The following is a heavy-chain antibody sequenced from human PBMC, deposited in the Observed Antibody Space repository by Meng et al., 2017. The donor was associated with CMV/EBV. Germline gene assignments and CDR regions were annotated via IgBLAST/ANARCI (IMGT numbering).Heavy chain of an antibody. CDR3: AGRYCSSTSCYTHEYGAFDI. Sequence: SVKVSCKASGGTFISYAISWVRQAPGQGLEWMGGIIPILGIANYAQKFQGRVTITADKSTSTAYMELSSLRSEDTAVYYCAGRYCSSTSCYTHEYGAFDIWGQGTMVTVSS. J-gene: IGHJ3*02. CDR1: GGTFISYA. V-gene: IGHV1-69*10. CDR2: IIPILGIA. D-gene: IGHD2-2*02.